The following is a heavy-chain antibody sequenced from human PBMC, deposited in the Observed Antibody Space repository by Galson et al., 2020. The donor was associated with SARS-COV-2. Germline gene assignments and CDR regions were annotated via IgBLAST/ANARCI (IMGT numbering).Heavy chain of an antibody. V-gene: IGHV4-59*01. CDR2: LYNSGSI. CDR1: GGSISGYY. CDR3: ARSRYCTSPTCPSKTSSSGLDFDL. Sequence: SETLSLTCTVSGGSISGYYWNWIRQPPGKGLEWIGYLYNSGSINYNPSLKSRVTISVDTSKNQFSLKLSSVTAADTAVYYCARSRYCTSPTCPSKTSSSGLDFDLWGQGTRVTVSS. D-gene: IGHD2-2*01. J-gene: IGHJ4*02.